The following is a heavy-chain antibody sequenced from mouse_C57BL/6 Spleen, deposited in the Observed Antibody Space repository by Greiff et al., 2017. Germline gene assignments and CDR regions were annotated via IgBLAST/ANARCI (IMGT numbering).Heavy chain of an antibody. J-gene: IGHJ4*01. CDR2: INPGSGGT. Sequence: QVQLKQSGAELVRPGTSVKVSCKASGYAFTNYLIEWVKQRPGQGLEWIGVINPGSGGTNYNEKFKGKATLTADKSSSTAYMQLSSLTSEDSAVYFCARNSIPDGSSYGGAMDYWGQGTSVTVSS. CDR3: ARNSIPDGSSYGGAMDY. CDR1: GYAFTNYL. V-gene: IGHV1-54*01. D-gene: IGHD1-1*01.